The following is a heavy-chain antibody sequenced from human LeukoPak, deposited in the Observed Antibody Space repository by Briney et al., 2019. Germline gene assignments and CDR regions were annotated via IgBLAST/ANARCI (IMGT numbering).Heavy chain of an antibody. V-gene: IGHV4-59*01. D-gene: IGHD4-17*01. CDR2: VYYGGKT. CDR3: ARSSTVTTRGMDY. J-gene: IGHJ4*02. CDR1: GGSIGNYY. Sequence: SETLSLTCSVSGGSIGNYYWTWLRQPPGKGLEWIGFVYYGGKTSCNPSLKSRVTISVDTSENQFSLKLTSVSAADTAVYYCARSSTVTTRGMDYWGQGTLVTVSS.